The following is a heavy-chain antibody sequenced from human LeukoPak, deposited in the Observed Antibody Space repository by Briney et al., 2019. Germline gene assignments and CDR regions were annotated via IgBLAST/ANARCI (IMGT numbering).Heavy chain of an antibody. CDR1: GGSLSSYY. V-gene: IGHV4-59*01. D-gene: IGHD1-26*01. CDR3: ARGARSGSSAYGY. J-gene: IGHJ4*02. CDR2: IYYSGST. Sequence: SETLSLTCTVSGGSLSSYYWSWIRQPPGKGLEWIGYIYYSGSTNYNPSHKSRVTIPVDTSKNQFSLKLSSVTAADTAVYYCARGARSGSSAYGYWGQGTLVTVS.